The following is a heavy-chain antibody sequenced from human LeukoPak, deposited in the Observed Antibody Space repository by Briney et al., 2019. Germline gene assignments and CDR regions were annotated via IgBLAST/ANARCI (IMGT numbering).Heavy chain of an antibody. J-gene: IGHJ6*02. Sequence: GGSLRLSCAAPGFTFTDYSMSWIRQTPGKGLEWVASLGSSGANKYYADSVKGRFSISRDNSRDTVSLQMNSLRAEDTAVYYCVKDRPCDPCMPMDAWGQATTVTVSS. V-gene: IGHV3-23*01. CDR3: VKDRPCDPCMPMDA. CDR2: LGSSGANK. CDR1: GFTFTDYS. D-gene: IGHD2-2*01.